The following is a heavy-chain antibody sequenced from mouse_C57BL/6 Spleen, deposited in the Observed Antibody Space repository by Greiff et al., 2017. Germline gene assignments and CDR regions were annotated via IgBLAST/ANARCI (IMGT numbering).Heavy chain of an antibody. D-gene: IGHD2-1*01. V-gene: IGHV1-69*01. CDR1: GYTFTSYW. Sequence: QVQLQQPGAELVMPGASVKLSCKASGYTFTSYWMHWVKQRPGQGLEWIGEIDPSDSYTNYNQKFKGKSTLTVDKSSSTAYMQLSSLTSEDSAVYYCARNYGNYVDYWGQGTTRTVSS. J-gene: IGHJ2*01. CDR2: IDPSDSYT. CDR3: ARNYGNYVDY.